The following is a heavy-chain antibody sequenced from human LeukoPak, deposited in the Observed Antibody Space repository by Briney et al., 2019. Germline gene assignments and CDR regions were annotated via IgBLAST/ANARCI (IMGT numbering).Heavy chain of an antibody. V-gene: IGHV3-23*01. CDR3: AKYVWGSYRLFDY. D-gene: IGHD3-16*02. Sequence: QSGGSLRLSCAASGFTFSSYSMSWVRQAPGKGLEWVSAINGSGGSTYYPDSVKGRITISRDNSRNTLYLQMNSLRAEDTAVYYCAKYVWGSYRLFDYWGQGTLVIVS. J-gene: IGHJ4*02. CDR1: GFTFSSYS. CDR2: INGSGGST.